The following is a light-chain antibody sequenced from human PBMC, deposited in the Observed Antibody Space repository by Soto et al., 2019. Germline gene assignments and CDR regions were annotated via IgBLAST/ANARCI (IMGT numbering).Light chain of an antibody. Sequence: EIQLNNTPFSLSRSFGDRVTLTFRPSQSISSWLAWYQQKPGKAPKLLIYDASSLESGVPSRFSGSGSGTEFTLTISSLQPDDFATYYCQQYYSDFLRKLGQGSKVEI. J-gene: IGKJ1*01. CDR2: DAS. V-gene: IGKV1-5*01. CDR3: QQYYSDFLRK. CDR1: QSISSW.